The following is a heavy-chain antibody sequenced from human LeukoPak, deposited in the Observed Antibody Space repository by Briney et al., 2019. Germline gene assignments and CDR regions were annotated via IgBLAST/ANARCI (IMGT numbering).Heavy chain of an antibody. D-gene: IGHD6-19*01. Sequence: PGWSLSLSCAASRFTLSRYGMYWVRQAPGKGLEWVAVISFDGSNKYYADSVRGRFTVSRDNSKDTLYLQMNSLRAEDTAVYYCAKDEIGAVAGLLDYWGQGILVTVS. CDR2: ISFDGSNK. CDR1: RFTLSRYG. J-gene: IGHJ4*02. V-gene: IGHV3-30*18. CDR3: AKDEIGAVAGLLDY.